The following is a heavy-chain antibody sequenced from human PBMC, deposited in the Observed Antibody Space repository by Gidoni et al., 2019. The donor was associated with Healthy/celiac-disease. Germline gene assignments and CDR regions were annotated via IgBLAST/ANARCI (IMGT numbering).Heavy chain of an antibody. D-gene: IGHD2-2*01. CDR2: LAYYGSNK. J-gene: IGHJ4*02. CDR3: AKGLTPPDIVVVPAATPFDY. Sequence: QVQLVESGGGVVQPGRSLRLSCAASGFTFSSYGLHWVRRAPGKGLEWAAVLAYYGSNKYYADSVKGRFTIPRDNSKNTLYLQMNSLRAEDTAVYYCAKGLTPPDIVVVPAATPFDYWGQGTLVTVSS. V-gene: IGHV3-30*18. CDR1: GFTFSSYG.